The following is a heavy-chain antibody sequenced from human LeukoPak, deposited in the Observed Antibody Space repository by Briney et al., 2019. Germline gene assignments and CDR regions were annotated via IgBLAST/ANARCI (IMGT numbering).Heavy chain of an antibody. J-gene: IGHJ4*02. CDR3: AKGGYDYIEIGYFDS. Sequence: GGSLRLSCAASGFTSTNYAMNWVRQAPGKGLEWVSVLIGSGGSTDYADSVKGRFTISRDNSKNTLFLQMNSLRAEDTAIYYCAKGGYDYIEIGYFDSWGQGTLVTVSS. D-gene: IGHD5-12*01. CDR2: LIGSGGST. V-gene: IGHV3-23*01. CDR1: GFTSTNYA.